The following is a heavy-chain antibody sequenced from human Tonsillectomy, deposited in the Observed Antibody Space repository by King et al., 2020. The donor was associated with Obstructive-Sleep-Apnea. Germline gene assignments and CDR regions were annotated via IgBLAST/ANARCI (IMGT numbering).Heavy chain of an antibody. CDR1: GFTFSSYA. J-gene: IGHJ4*02. CDR2: ISYDGSNK. Sequence: VQLVESGGGVVQPGRSLRLSCAASGFTFSSYAMHWVRQAPGKGLEWVAVISYDGSNKYYADSVKGRFTISRDNSKNTLYLQMNSLRAEDTAVYYCASGEYYYDSSGYLFDYWGQGTLVTVSS. CDR3: ASGEYYYDSSGYLFDY. D-gene: IGHD3-22*01. V-gene: IGHV3-30*04.